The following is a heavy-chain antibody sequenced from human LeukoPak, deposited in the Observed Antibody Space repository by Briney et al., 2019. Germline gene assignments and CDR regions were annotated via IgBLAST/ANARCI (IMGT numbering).Heavy chain of an antibody. J-gene: IGHJ6*03. CDR3: ARDLSSGWYGGYYYYMEV. Sequence: SETLSLTCTVSGGSLSSYYWSWIRQPAGKGLEWIGRIYTSGSTNYNPSLKSRVTMSVDTSKNQFSLKLSSVTAANTAVYYCARDLSSGWYGGYYYYMEVWGKGTTVTVSS. CDR1: GGSLSSYY. V-gene: IGHV4-4*07. D-gene: IGHD6-19*01. CDR2: IYTSGST.